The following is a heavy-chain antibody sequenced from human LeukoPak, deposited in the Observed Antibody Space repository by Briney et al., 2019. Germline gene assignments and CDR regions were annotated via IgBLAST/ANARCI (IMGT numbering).Heavy chain of an antibody. J-gene: IGHJ4*02. Sequence: SETLSLTCTVSGGSISSYYWSWIRQPPGKGLEWIGYIHYSGSTNNNSSLKSRVTISVDTSKNQFSLKLSSVTAADTAVYYCARDQTVDSSGYSHYFDYWGQGTLVTVSS. D-gene: IGHD3-22*01. CDR1: GGSISSYY. CDR3: ARDQTVDSSGYSHYFDY. V-gene: IGHV4-59*12. CDR2: IHYSGST.